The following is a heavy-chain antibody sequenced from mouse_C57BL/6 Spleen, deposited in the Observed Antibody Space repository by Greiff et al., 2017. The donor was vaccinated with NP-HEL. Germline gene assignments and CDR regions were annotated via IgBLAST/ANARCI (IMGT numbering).Heavy chain of an antibody. Sequence: EVKLMESEGGLVQPGSSMKLSCTASGFTFSDYYMAWVRQVPEKGLEWVANINYDGSSTYYLDSLKSRFIISRDNAKNILYLQMSSLKSEDTATYYCARDHDGYRSFDYWGQGTTLTVSS. V-gene: IGHV5-16*01. D-gene: IGHD2-3*01. CDR2: INYDGSST. CDR1: GFTFSDYY. J-gene: IGHJ2*01. CDR3: ARDHDGYRSFDY.